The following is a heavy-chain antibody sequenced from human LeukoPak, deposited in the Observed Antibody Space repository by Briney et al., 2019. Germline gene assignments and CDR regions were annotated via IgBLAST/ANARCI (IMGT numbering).Heavy chain of an antibody. CDR1: DFTFSDYG. Sequence: GVSLRLSCAASDFTFSDYGMPWVRQAPGKGLEWVAFIRFDGGNEIYGDSVKGRFTISRDDSKDTLYLQMNSLSAEDTAVYFCAKAGYSTSWYYLDFWGQGTLVTVSS. D-gene: IGHD6-13*01. V-gene: IGHV3-30*02. CDR3: AKAGYSTSWYYLDF. J-gene: IGHJ4*02. CDR2: IRFDGGNE.